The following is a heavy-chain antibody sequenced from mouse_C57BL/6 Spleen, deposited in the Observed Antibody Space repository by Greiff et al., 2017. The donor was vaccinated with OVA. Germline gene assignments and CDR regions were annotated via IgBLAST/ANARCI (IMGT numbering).Heavy chain of an antibody. V-gene: IGHV1-18*01. Sequence: VQLQQSGPELVKPGASVKIPCKASGYTFTDYNMDWVKQSHGKSLEWIGDINPNNGGTIYNQKFKGKATLTVDKSSSTAYMELRSLTSEDTAVYYCARCIYYYGSSLFDYWGQGTTLTVSS. CDR1: GYTFTDYN. D-gene: IGHD1-1*01. J-gene: IGHJ2*01. CDR3: ARCIYYYGSSLFDY. CDR2: INPNNGGT.